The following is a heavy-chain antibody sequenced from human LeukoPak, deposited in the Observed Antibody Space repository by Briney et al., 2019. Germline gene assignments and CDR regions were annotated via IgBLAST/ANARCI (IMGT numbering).Heavy chain of an antibody. CDR2: VFHDGST. D-gene: IGHD4-17*01. CDR1: GRSISLGYY. Sequence: PSETLSLTCTVSGRSISLGYYWGWIRQPPGKGLEWIGSVFHDGSTHYNPSLQSRVSISVDTSKNEFSLKLSSVSAADTARYYCARGIGGLYDYGDYRGGAYYYYMDVWGKGTTVTVSS. CDR3: ARGIGGLYDYGDYRGGAYYYYMDV. V-gene: IGHV4-38-2*02. J-gene: IGHJ6*03.